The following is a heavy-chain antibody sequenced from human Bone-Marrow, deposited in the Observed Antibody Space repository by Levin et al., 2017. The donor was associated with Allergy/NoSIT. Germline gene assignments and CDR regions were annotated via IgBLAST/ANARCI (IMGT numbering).Heavy chain of an antibody. CDR1: GFVFSSSA. V-gene: IGHV3-23*01. D-gene: IGHD3-3*02. CDR3: AKVSRGLDALDI. Sequence: GESLKISCAASGFVFSSSAMSWVRQAPGKGLEWVSSISGSDDSTYYTDSVKGRLTISRDNSQNTLYLQMNNLRADDTAVYYCAKVSRGLDALDICGQGTMVTVSS. CDR2: ISGSDDST. J-gene: IGHJ3*02.